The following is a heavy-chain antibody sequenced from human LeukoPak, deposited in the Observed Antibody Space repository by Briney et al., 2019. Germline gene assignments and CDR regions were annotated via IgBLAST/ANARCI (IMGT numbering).Heavy chain of an antibody. CDR2: IYNGVST. J-gene: IGHJ4*02. Sequence: PSQTLSLTCTVSGGSVSSGDYYWTWIRQPPGKGLEWVGYIYNGVSTYYNPSLRSRLTISADVSKNQFPLQLTSVTAADTAVYYCARDQGYCTSTSCHSWIDSWGQGTLVIVSS. CDR3: ARDQGYCTSTSCHSWIDS. CDR1: GGSVSSGDYY. V-gene: IGHV4-30-4*01. D-gene: IGHD2-2*02.